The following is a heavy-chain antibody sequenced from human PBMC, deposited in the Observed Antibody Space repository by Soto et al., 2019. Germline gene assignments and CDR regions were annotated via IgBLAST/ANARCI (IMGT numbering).Heavy chain of an antibody. CDR2: IIPIFGTA. V-gene: IGHV1-69*06. CDR1: GGTFSSYS. J-gene: IGHJ4*02. D-gene: IGHD3-16*02. CDR3: AREQLMITFGGVIAQEYYFDY. Sequence: SVKVSCKASGGTFSSYSISWVRQAPGQGLEWMGGIIPIFGTANYAQKFQGRVTITADKSTSTAYMELSSLRSEDTAVYYCAREQLMITFGGVIAQEYYFDYWGQGTLVTVSS.